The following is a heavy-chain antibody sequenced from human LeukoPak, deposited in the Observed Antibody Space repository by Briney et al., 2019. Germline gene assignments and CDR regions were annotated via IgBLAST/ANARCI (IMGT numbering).Heavy chain of an antibody. CDR2: INHSGST. CDR3: ARASGMVRGVTRKNDY. J-gene: IGHJ4*02. Sequence: PSETLSLTCAVYGGSFSGYYWSWIRQPPGKGLEWIGEINHSGSTNYNPSLKSRVTISVDTSKNQFSLKLSSVTAADTAVYYCARASGMVRGVTRKNDYWGQGTLATVSS. D-gene: IGHD3-10*01. CDR1: GGSFSGYY. V-gene: IGHV4-34*01.